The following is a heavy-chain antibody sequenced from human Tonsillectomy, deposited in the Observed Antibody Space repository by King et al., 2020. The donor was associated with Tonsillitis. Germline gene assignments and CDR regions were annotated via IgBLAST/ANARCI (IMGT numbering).Heavy chain of an antibody. D-gene: IGHD3-22*01. V-gene: IGHV4-39*01. CDR2: IYYSGST. CDR1: GGSISSSSYY. J-gene: IGHJ4*02. CDR3: ARGSRLGIYYFDY. Sequence: QLQESGPGLVKPSETLSLTCTVSGGSISSSSYYWGWIRQPPGKGLEWIGSIYYSGSTYYNPSLKSRVTMSVDTPNNQFSLKLSSVTAADTAVYYCARGSRLGIYYFDYWGQGTLVTVSS.